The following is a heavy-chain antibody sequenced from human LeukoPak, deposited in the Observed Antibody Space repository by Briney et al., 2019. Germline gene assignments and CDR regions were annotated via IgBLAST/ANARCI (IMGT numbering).Heavy chain of an antibody. J-gene: IGHJ6*02. CDR1: GASVSSIGYS. CDR2: IYQSGST. CDR3: ARAVFYGSGTPYGMDV. Sequence: PSETLSLTCGVSGASVSSIGYSWTWIRQPPGRGLEWIGYIYQSGSTSYNPSLQSRVTISIDRSKNQFSLKMSSVTAADTAVYYCARAVFYGSGTPYGMDVWGQGTTVTVSS. V-gene: IGHV4-30-2*01. D-gene: IGHD3-10*01.